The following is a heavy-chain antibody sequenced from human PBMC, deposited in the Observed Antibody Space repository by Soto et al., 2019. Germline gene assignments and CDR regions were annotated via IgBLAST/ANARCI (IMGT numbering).Heavy chain of an antibody. CDR1: GGSFSGYY. J-gene: IGHJ6*02. Sequence: PSETLSLTCAVYGGSFSGYYWSWIRQPPGKGLEWIGEINHSGSTNYNPSLKSRVTISVDTSKNQFSLELSSVTAADTAVYYCARGLRGGTTPKKSAYYYYGMDVWGQGTTVTVSS. CDR3: ARGLRGGTTPKKSAYYYYGMDV. D-gene: IGHD1-1*01. CDR2: INHSGST. V-gene: IGHV4-34*01.